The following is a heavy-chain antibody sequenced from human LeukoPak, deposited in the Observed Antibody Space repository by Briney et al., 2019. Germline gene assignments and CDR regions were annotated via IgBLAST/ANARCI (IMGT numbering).Heavy chain of an antibody. CDR3: ARDSSGYYL. CDR1: GGSISSGGYY. CDR2: IYHSGST. D-gene: IGHD3-22*01. V-gene: IGHV4-30-2*01. Sequence: SETLSLTCTVSGGSISSGGYYWSWIRQPPGKGLEWIGYIYHSGSTYYNPSLKSRVTILVDRSKNQFSLKLSSVTAADTAVYYCARDSSGYYLWGQGTLVTVSS. J-gene: IGHJ4*02.